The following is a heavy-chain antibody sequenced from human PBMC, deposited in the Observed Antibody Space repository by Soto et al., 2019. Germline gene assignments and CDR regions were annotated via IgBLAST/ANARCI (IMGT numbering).Heavy chain of an antibody. V-gene: IGHV4-31*03. CDR2: IYYSGST. J-gene: IGHJ6*02. D-gene: IGHD4-17*01. Sequence: SESLSLTCTVSGGSISSGGYYWSWIRQHPGKGLEWIGYIYYSGSTYYNPSLKSRVTISVDTSKNQFSLKLSSVTAADTAVYYCARDSSRTVSYYYYYGMDVWGQGTTVTVSS. CDR1: GGSISSGGYY. CDR3: ARDSSRTVSYYYYYGMDV.